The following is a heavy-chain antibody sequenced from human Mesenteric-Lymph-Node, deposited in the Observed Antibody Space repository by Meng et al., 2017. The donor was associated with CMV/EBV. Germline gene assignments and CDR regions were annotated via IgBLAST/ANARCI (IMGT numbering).Heavy chain of an antibody. CDR1: GFTFSSYA. Sequence: GESLKISCAASGFTFSSYAMSWVRQAPGKGLEWVSSISSSSSYIYYADSVKGRFTISRDNAKNSLYLQMNSLRAEDTAVYYCATVIAAGETDYWGQGTLVTVSS. J-gene: IGHJ4*02. V-gene: IGHV3-21*01. CDR2: ISSSSSYI. CDR3: ATVIAAGETDY. D-gene: IGHD6-13*01.